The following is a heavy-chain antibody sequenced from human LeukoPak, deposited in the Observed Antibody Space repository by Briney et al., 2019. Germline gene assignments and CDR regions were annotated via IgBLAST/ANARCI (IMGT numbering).Heavy chain of an antibody. CDR1: GGSISSSNYY. Sequence: SETLSLTCTVSGGSISSSNYYWGWIRQPPGKGLGWIGCIYYSGSTYYNPSLKSRVTISVDMPKNQFSLKLSSVAAADTAVYYCAREQLALDYWGQGTLVTVSS. CDR2: IYYSGST. D-gene: IGHD1-1*01. V-gene: IGHV4-39*02. CDR3: AREQLALDY. J-gene: IGHJ4*02.